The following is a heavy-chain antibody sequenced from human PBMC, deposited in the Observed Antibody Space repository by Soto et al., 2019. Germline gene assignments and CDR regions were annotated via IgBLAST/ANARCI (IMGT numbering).Heavy chain of an antibody. V-gene: IGHV3-23*01. CDR2: ISGSGGST. J-gene: IGHJ4*02. D-gene: IGHD6-6*01. CDR3: AKDKYYYHY. Sequence: WVRQDPGKGLEWVSSISGSGGSTYYAYALKGGFTISRDNSKNTLYLQMNSLRAEDTAVYYCAKDKYYYHYWGQGTLVTVSS.